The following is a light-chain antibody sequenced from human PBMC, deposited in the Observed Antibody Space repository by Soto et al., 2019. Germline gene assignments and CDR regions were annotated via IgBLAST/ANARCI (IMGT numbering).Light chain of an antibody. J-gene: IGKJ4*01. CDR3: QQRINSLT. V-gene: IGKV3-11*01. CDR2: DAS. CDR1: QSVYSN. Sequence: EIVLTQSPATLSLSPGERATLSCRASQSVYSNLAWYQQKPGQAPRLLIYDASNRATGIPARFSCSGSGTDFTLTISSLEAEDFAVYFCQQRINSLTFGGGTKVESK.